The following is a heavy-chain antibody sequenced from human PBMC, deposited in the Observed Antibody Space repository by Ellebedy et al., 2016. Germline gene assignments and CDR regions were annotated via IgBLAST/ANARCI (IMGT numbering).Heavy chain of an antibody. CDR1: GASIISSDHY. CDR3: ARVYGRYGYGLNWFDP. Sequence: SETLSLTXTVSGASIISSDHYWSWIRQPPGKGLEWIGYIYHIGHSGSTYYKPSLKSRATISVDTSKNQFSLKLSSVTAADTAVYYCARVYGRYGYGLNWFDPWGQGTLVTVSS. D-gene: IGHD5-18*01. V-gene: IGHV4-30-4*02. J-gene: IGHJ5*02. CDR2: IYHIGHSGST.